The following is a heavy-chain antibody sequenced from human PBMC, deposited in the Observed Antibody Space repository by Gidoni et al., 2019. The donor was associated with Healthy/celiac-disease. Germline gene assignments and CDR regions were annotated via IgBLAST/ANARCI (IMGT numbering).Heavy chain of an antibody. V-gene: IGHV1-18*04. J-gene: IGHJ6*02. CDR1: GYTFTSYG. CDR3: ARSDMVRGVMGYYYYGMDV. D-gene: IGHD3-10*01. CDR2: ISAYNGNT. Sequence: QVQLVQSGAEVKKPGASVKVSCKASGYTFTSYGISWVRQAPGQGLEWMGWISAYNGNTNYAQKLQGRVTMTTDTSTSTAYMELRSLRSDDTAVYYCARSDMVRGVMGYYYYGMDVWGQGTTVTVSS.